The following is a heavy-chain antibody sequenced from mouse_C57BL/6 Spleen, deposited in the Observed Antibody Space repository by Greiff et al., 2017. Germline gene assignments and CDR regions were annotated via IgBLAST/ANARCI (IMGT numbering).Heavy chain of an antibody. CDR2: INPGSGGT. V-gene: IGHV1-54*01. CDR1: GYAFTNYL. CDR3: ARQAMDY. J-gene: IGHJ4*01. Sequence: QVQLKESGAELVRPGTSVKVSCKASGYAFTNYLIEWVKQRPGPGLEWIGVINPGSGGTNYNEKFKGKATLTADKSSITAYMQHSSLTSEDAAVYFCARQAMDYWGQGTSVTVSS.